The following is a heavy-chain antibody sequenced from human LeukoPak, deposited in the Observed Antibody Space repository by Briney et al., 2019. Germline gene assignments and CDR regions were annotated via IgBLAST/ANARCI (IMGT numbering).Heavy chain of an antibody. Sequence: GGSPRPSCAASGFTFSSYAMHWVRQAPGKGLEWVANIKQDGSEKYYVDSVKGRFTISRDNAKNSLYLQMNSLRAEDTAVYYCARKAYGLHVWGKGTTVTVSS. J-gene: IGHJ6*04. CDR2: IKQDGSEK. V-gene: IGHV3-7*03. CDR1: GFTFSSYA. CDR3: ARKAYGLHV.